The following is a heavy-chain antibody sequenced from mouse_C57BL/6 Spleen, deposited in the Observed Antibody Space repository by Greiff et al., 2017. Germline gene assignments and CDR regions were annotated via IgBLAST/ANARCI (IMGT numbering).Heavy chain of an antibody. V-gene: IGHV5-17*01. Sequence: EVQLQESGGGLVKPGGSLTLSCAASGFTFSDYGMHWVRQAPEKGLEWVAYISSGSSTIYYADTVKGRFTISRDNAKNTLFLQMTSLRSEDTAMYYCARKITTGFDVWGTGTTVTVSS. CDR2: ISSGSSTI. CDR3: ARKITTGFDV. D-gene: IGHD1-1*01. CDR1: GFTFSDYG. J-gene: IGHJ1*03.